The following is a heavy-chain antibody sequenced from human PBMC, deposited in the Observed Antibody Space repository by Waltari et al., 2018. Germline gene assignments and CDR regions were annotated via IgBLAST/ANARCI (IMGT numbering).Heavy chain of an antibody. CDR3: ARESAFSTSWYPGFDP. V-gene: IGHV1-2*06. J-gene: IGHJ5*02. CDR1: GDTLNPHY. CDR2: INPNSGDT. Sequence: QVQLVQSGAEVKKPGASVKVSCKASGDTLNPHYMHWGRQAPAQGLEWRGLINPNSGDTNYARKVQDRVTMTRDTSVNTAYMVVGRLTSDDTAVYFCARESAFSTSWYPGFDPWGQGTLVTVAS. D-gene: IGHD2-2*01.